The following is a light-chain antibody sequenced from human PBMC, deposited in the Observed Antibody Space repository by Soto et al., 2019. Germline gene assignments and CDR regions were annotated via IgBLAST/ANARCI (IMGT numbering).Light chain of an antibody. V-gene: IGKV3-20*01. CDR2: GAS. CDR1: QSVSSTY. Sequence: EIVLTQSPGTLSLSPGERATLSCRASQSVSSTYLAWYQQKPRQAPRLLIYGASSRATGTPDRFSGSGSGTDFTLTISSLEPEDFAVYYCQQYGSSPPVTFGQGTRLEIK. J-gene: IGKJ5*01. CDR3: QQYGSSPPVT.